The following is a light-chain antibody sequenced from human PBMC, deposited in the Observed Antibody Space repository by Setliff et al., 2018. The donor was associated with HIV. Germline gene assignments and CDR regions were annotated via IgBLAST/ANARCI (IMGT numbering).Light chain of an antibody. V-gene: IGLV2-14*01. J-gene: IGLJ2*01. CDR1: SSDVGDYNY. CDR2: DVS. Sequence: SVLTQPASVSGSPGQSITISCTGTSSDVGDYNYVSWSQQHPGKAPKLMIYDVSKRPSGVSNRFSGSKSGNTASLTISGLQAEDEADYYCSSYTSSSTLVFGGGTKVTVL. CDR3: SSYTSSSTLV.